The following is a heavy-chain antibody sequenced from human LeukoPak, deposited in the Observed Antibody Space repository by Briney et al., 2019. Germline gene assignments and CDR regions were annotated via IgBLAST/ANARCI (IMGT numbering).Heavy chain of an antibody. V-gene: IGHV3-15*01. D-gene: IGHD3-22*01. J-gene: IGHJ4*02. CDR2: IKSKTDGGTT. CDR1: GGSISSYY. CDR3: TTAPGGYPPFDY. Sequence: PSETLSLTCTVSGGSISSYYWSWVRQAPGKGLEWVGRIKSKTDGGTTDYAAPVKGRFTISRDDSKNTLYLQMNSLKTEDTAVYYCTTAPGGYPPFDYWGQGTLVTVSS.